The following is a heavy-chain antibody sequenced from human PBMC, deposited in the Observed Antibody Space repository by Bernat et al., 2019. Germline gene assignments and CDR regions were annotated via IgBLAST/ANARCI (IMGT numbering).Heavy chain of an antibody. V-gene: IGHV2-5*02. CDR1: GFSLTTRGVG. D-gene: IGHD2-2*01. J-gene: IGHJ4*02. CDR2: IYWDGDK. Sequence: QITLKESGPTLVKPTQTLTLTCSFSGFSLTTRGVGVGWIRQPPGKALEWLAHIYWDGDKRYSPSLSSRLTITKDTSKNQVVLTLTNMDPVDTATYYCAHSGRAGCSSTSCYRILDYWGQGTLVTVSA. CDR3: AHSGRAGCSSTSCYRILDY.